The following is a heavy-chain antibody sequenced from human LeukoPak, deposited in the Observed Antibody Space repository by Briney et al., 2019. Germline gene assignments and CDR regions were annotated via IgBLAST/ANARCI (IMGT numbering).Heavy chain of an antibody. D-gene: IGHD1-26*01. J-gene: IGHJ3*02. V-gene: IGHV1-8*01. CDR2: MNPNSGNT. CDR3: ASIVGANDAFDI. Sequence: ASVKVSCKASGYTFTSYDINWVRQATGQGLEWMGWMNPNSGNTGYAQKFQGRVTMTRNTSISTAYMELRSLRSDDTAVYYCASIVGANDAFDIWGQGTMVTVSS. CDR1: GYTFTSYD.